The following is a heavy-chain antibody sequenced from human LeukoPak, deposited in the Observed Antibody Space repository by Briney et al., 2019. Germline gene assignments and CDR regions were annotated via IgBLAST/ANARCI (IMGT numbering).Heavy chain of an antibody. CDR1: GFTFSSNR. V-gene: IGHV3-7*01. CDR3: ARDPELDY. CDR2: IKQDGSEK. Sequence: PGGSLRLSCAASGFTFSSNRMSWVRQAPGKGLEWVANIKQDGSEKYYVDSVKGRFTISRDNAKKSLYLQMNSLRAEDTAVYYCARDPELDYWGQGTLVTVSS. J-gene: IGHJ4*02.